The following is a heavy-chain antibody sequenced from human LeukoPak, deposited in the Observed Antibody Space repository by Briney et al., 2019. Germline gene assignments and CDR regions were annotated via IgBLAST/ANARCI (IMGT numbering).Heavy chain of an antibody. D-gene: IGHD3-22*01. CDR3: AKDQGFDYYDSSGYYLDY. V-gene: IGHV3-21*01. CDR1: GFTFSSHN. CDR2: ISGRGNYI. Sequence: GGSLRLSCAASGFTFSSHNMNWVRQAPGKGPEWVSSISGRGNYIFYADSVKGRFTTSRDSAKNSLSLQMNSLRAEDTAVYYCAKDQGFDYYDSSGYYLDYWGQGTLVTVSS. J-gene: IGHJ4*02.